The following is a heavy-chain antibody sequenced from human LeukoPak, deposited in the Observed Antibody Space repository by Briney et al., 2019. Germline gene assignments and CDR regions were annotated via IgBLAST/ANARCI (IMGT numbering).Heavy chain of an antibody. D-gene: IGHD6-19*01. V-gene: IGHV3-53*05. CDR1: GFTVSSNY. J-gene: IGHJ4*02. CDR3: AKVPLSSSGWDREYYFDY. Sequence: GGSLRLSCAASGFTVSSNYMSWVRQAPGKGLEWVSVIYSGGSTYYADSVKGRFTISRDNSKNTLYLQMNSLRAEDTAVYYCAKVPLSSSGWDREYYFDYWGQGTLVTVSS. CDR2: IYSGGST.